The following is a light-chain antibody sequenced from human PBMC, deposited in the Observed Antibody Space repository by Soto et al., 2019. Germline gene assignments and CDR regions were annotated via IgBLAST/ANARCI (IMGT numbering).Light chain of an antibody. CDR3: QQYNTWPRT. Sequence: EIVMTQSPATLSVSLWERATLSCRASQGIKDYVAWFQQKPGQAPRLLIYGASTRATAIPARFSGSGSGTEFTLSISSLQSEDFAVYYCQQYNTWPRTFGQGTKVDIK. V-gene: IGKV3-15*01. CDR2: GAS. CDR1: QGIKDY. J-gene: IGKJ1*01.